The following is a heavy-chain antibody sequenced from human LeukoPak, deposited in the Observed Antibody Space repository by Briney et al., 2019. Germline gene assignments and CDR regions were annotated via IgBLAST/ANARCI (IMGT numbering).Heavy chain of an antibody. CDR3: ARVLRLRRAIDN. CDR1: GGSFSDYY. D-gene: IGHD3-10*01. CDR2: IHHSGSA. Sequence: SETLSLTCAVYGGSFSDYYWSWIRHSPGKGLEWIGEIHHSGSANYSPSLKSRVTISVDTSKSQFSLKLTSVTAADTAVYYCARVLRLRRAIDNWGQGTLVTVSS. V-gene: IGHV4-34*01. J-gene: IGHJ4*02.